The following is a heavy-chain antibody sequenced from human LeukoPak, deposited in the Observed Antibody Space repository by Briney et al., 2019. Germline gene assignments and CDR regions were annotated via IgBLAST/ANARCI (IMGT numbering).Heavy chain of an antibody. CDR1: GYTFTYHY. J-gene: IGHJ4*02. CDR2: ITPFNGNT. Sequence: ASVTVSCKASGYTFTYHYLHWVRQAPGQALEWMGWITPFNGNTYYAQKFQDRVTITRDRSMSTAYMELSSLRSEDTAMYYCARSSDSSNYLFAYWGQGTLVTVSS. CDR3: ARSSDSSNYLFAY. D-gene: IGHD4-11*01. V-gene: IGHV1-45*02.